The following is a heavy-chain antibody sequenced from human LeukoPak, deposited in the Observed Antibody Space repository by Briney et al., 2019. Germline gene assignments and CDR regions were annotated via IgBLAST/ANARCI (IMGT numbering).Heavy chain of an antibody. Sequence: GESLKISCKGSGYSFTSYWIGWVRQMPGKGLGWMGIIYPGDSDTRYSPSFQGQVTISADKSISTAYLQWSSLKASDTAMYCARQIETGTTLDYFDYWGQGTLVTVSS. CDR1: GYSFTSYW. D-gene: IGHD1-7*01. CDR3: ARQIETGTTLDYFDY. J-gene: IGHJ4*02. V-gene: IGHV5-51*01. CDR2: IYPGDSDT.